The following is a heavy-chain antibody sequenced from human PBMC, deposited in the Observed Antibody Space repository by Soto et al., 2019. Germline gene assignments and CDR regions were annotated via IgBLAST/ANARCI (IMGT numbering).Heavy chain of an antibody. V-gene: IGHV5-10-1*01. D-gene: IGHD2-2*01. CDR1: GYSFTSYW. CDR3: ATMARTTNYYYYGMDV. J-gene: IGHJ6*02. CDR2: IDPSDSYT. Sequence: PGESLKISCKGSGYSFTSYWISWVRQMPGKGLEWMGRIDPSDSYTNYSPSFQGHVTISADKSISTAYLQWSSLKASDTAMYYCATMARTTNYYYYGMDVWGQGTTVTVS.